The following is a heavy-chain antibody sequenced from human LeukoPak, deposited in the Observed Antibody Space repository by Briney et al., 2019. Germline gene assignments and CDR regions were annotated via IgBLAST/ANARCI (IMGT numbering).Heavy chain of an antibody. CDR3: ARGIPLAYYDSSGYPLWYYFDY. V-gene: IGHV3-21*01. D-gene: IGHD3-22*01. CDR2: ISSSSSSYI. Sequence: PGGSLRLSCAASGFTFSSYSMNWVRQAPGKGLEWVSSISSSSSSYIYYADSVKRRFTISRDNAKNSLYLQMNSLRAEDTAVYYCARGIPLAYYDSSGYPLWYYFDYWGQGTLVTVSS. CDR1: GFTFSSYS. J-gene: IGHJ4*02.